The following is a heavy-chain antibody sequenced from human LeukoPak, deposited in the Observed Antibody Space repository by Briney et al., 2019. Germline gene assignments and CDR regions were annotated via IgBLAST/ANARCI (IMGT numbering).Heavy chain of an antibody. CDR3: ASFRFVVLIT. J-gene: IGHJ5*02. Sequence: GGSLRLSCAASGFTFSSYGIHWVRQAPGKRLEWVAFIRYDGSNKYYADSVKGRFTISRDNSKNTLYLQMNSLRAEDTAVYYCASFRFVVLITWGQGTLVTVSS. CDR2: IRYDGSNK. D-gene: IGHD2-8*01. V-gene: IGHV3-30*02. CDR1: GFTFSSYG.